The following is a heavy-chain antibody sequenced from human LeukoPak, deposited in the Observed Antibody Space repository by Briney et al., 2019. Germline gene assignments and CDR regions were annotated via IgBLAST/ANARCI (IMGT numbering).Heavy chain of an antibody. Sequence: ASVKVSCKASGYTFTSYGISWVRQAPGQGLEWMAWINPNSGGTSYAQKFQNRVTMTWDTSISTAYMELSRLRSDDTAVYYCARDPPSSIAGRPIFDYWGQGTLVTVSS. D-gene: IGHD6-6*01. V-gene: IGHV1-2*02. J-gene: IGHJ4*02. CDR3: ARDPPSSIAGRPIFDY. CDR1: GYTFTSYG. CDR2: INPNSGGT.